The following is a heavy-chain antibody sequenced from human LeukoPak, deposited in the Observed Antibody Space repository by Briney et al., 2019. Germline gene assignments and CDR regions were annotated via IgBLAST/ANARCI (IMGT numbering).Heavy chain of an antibody. V-gene: IGHV3-23*01. Sequence: GGSLRLSCAASGFTFSSYAMCWVGQAPGKGLEWVSAMSGSGGSTYYADSVKGRFTISRDNSKNTLYLQMNSLRAEDTAVYYCAKVALVGSTNYDFWSGYLASYFDYWGQGTLVTVSS. CDR1: GFTFSSYA. CDR3: AKVALVGSTNYDFWSGYLASYFDY. CDR2: MSGSGGST. J-gene: IGHJ4*02. D-gene: IGHD3-3*01.